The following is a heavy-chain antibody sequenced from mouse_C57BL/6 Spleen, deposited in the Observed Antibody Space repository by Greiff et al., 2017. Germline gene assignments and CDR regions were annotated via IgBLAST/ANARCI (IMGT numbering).Heavy chain of an antibody. CDR3: AREYYGSSSAWFAY. CDR2: IYPGSGST. V-gene: IGHV1-55*01. CDR1: GYTFTSYW. D-gene: IGHD1-1*01. J-gene: IGHJ3*01. Sequence: QVQLQQSGAELVKPGASVKMSCKASGYTFTSYWITWVKQRPGQGLEWIGDIYPGSGSTNYNEKFKSKATLTVDTSSSTAYMQLSSLTSEDSAVYYCAREYYGSSSAWFAYWGQGTLVTVSA.